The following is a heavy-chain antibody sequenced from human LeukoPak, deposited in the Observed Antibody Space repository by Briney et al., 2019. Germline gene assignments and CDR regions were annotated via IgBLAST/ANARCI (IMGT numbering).Heavy chain of an antibody. Sequence: PSETLSLTCAVYGESFSGYYWSWIRQPPGKGLEWIGEINHSGSTNYNPSLKGRVTISVDTSKNQFSLKLNSVTAADTAVYYCARGPRGLGMAGTFDYWGQGTLVTVSS. J-gene: IGHJ4*02. V-gene: IGHV4-34*01. CDR2: INHSGST. CDR1: GESFSGYY. CDR3: ARGPRGLGMAGTFDY. D-gene: IGHD6-19*01.